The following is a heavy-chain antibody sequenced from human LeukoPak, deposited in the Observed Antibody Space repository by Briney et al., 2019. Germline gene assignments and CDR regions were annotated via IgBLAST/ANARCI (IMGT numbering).Heavy chain of an antibody. CDR1: GGSFSDYR. V-gene: IGHV4-34*01. D-gene: IGHD4-23*01. CDR3: ARATDYGGWFDP. Sequence: PSETLSLTCAVYGGSFSDYRWSWIRQPPGKGLEWIGSIYYSGSTYYNPSLKSRVTISVDTSKNQFSLKLSSVTAADTAVYYCARATDYGGWFDPWGQGTLVTVSS. CDR2: IYYSGST. J-gene: IGHJ5*02.